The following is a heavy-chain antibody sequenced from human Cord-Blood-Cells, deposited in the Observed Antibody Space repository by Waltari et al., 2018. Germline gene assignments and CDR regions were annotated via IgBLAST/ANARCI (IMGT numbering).Heavy chain of an antibody. CDR1: GGSISSSCYY. D-gene: IGHD3-3*01. CDR2: IYYSGST. J-gene: IGHJ4*02. V-gene: IGHV4-39*01. CDR3: ARQRFLEWLLYYFDY. Sequence: QLQLQESGPGLVKPSETLSLPCTVSGGSISSSCYYWGWLRQPPGTGLEWIGSIYYSGSTYYNPSLKSRFTISVDTSKNQFSLKLSSVTAADTAVYYCARQRFLEWLLYYFDYWGQGTLVTVSS.